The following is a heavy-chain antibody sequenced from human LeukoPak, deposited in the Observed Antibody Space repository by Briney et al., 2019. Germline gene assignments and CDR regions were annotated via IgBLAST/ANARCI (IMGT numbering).Heavy chain of an antibody. CDR1: GYTFTGYY. D-gene: IGHD3-22*01. Sequence: ASVKVSCKASGYTFTGYYMHWVRQAPGQGLEWMGRINPNSGGTNYAQKFQGRVTMTRDTSISTAYMELSRLRSDDTAAYYCAKGSYYDSSGSFYFDYWGQGTLVTVSS. V-gene: IGHV1-2*06. CDR2: INPNSGGT. CDR3: AKGSYYDSSGSFYFDY. J-gene: IGHJ4*02.